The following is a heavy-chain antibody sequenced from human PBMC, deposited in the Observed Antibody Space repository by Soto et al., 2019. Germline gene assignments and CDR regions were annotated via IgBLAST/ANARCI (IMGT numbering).Heavy chain of an antibody. V-gene: IGHV1-69*06. Sequence: QVQLVQSGAEVKKPGSSVKVSCKASGDTFNSYAISWVRQAPGQGLEWVGGIVPFIATTNYAQTFQGRISITADKSTNTLHMEMSGLTSEDTGVYYCARGSFSSSWRFDYWGLGTLVTVSS. D-gene: IGHD6-13*01. CDR2: IVPFIATT. CDR1: GDTFNSYA. CDR3: ARGSFSSSWRFDY. J-gene: IGHJ4*02.